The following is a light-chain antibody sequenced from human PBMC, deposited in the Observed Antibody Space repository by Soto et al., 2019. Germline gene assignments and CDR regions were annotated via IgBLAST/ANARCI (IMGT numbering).Light chain of an antibody. CDR3: QQYSAYPLT. CDR2: WAS. CDR1: ENIYGY. Sequence: DIQLTQSPSILSASVGDRVTITCRASENIYGYLAWYQHKPGEAPKLLIYWASTLVSGVPSRFTGGESGTEFTLTISDLQPDDFATYFCQQYSAYPLTFGGVTKVDVK. V-gene: IGKV1-5*03. J-gene: IGKJ4*01.